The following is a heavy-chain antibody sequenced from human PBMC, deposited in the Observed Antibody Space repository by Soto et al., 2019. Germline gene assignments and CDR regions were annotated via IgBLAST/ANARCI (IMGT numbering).Heavy chain of an antibody. D-gene: IGHD6-6*01. J-gene: IGHJ6*02. CDR3: AMSIAARHIYYYGMDV. V-gene: IGHV2-70*01. Sequence: GSGPTLVNPTQTLTLTCTFSGFSLSTSGMCVSWIRQPPGKALEWLALIDWDDDKYYSTSLKTRLTISKDTSKNQVVLTMTTMDPVDTATYYCAMSIAARHIYYYGMDVWRQGTTVTVSS. CDR1: GFSLSTSGMC. CDR2: IDWDDDK.